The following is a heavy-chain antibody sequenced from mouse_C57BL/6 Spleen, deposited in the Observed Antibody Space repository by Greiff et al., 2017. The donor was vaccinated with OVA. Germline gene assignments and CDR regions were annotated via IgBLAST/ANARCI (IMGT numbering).Heavy chain of an antibody. CDR3: TSPPCYYDYDAFAY. D-gene: IGHD2-4*01. V-gene: IGHV5-9-1*02. CDR2: ISSGGDYI. Sequence: EVTLMESGEGLLKSGGSLKLPCVASGFNFSSLALSWARLTPQQRLEWVAYISSGGDYIYYADPVKGRFTISRDNARNTLYLQMSSLKSEETAMYYCTSPPCYYDYDAFAYWGQGTLVTVSA. CDR1: GFNFSSLA. J-gene: IGHJ3*01.